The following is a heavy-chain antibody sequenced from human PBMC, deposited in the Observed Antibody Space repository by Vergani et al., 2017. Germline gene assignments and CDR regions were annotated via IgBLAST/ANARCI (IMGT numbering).Heavy chain of an antibody. CDR3: ARPHGDILPPDPRRLDY. Sequence: QVQLVQSGAEVKKPGASVKVSCKASGYTFTSYYMHWVRQAPGQGLEWMGIINPSGGSTSYAQKFQGRVTMTRDTSTSTVYMELSSLRSEDTAVYYCARPHGDILPPDPRRLDYWGQGTRVTVSS. V-gene: IGHV1-46*03. CDR2: INPSGGST. J-gene: IGHJ4*02. CDR1: GYTFTSYY.